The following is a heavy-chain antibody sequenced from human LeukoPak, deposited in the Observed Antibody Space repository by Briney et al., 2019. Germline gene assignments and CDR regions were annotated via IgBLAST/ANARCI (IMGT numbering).Heavy chain of an antibody. J-gene: IGHJ5*02. CDR1: GFTFSNAW. CDR2: IKSKTDGGTT. V-gene: IGHV3-15*01. CDR3: TRGRYCSSISCSPNWFDP. D-gene: IGHD2-2*01. Sequence: GGSLRLSCAASGFTFSNAWMSWVRQAPGKGLEWVGRIKSKTDGGTTDYAAPVKGRFTISRDDSKNTLYLQMNSLKTEDTAVYYCTRGRYCSSISCSPNWFDPWGQGTLVTVSS.